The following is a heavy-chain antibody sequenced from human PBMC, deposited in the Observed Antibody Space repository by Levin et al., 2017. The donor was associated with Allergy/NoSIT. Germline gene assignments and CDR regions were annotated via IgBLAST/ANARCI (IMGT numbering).Heavy chain of an antibody. CDR1: GGSISSYY. CDR2: VHYSGST. CDR3: AREPQLVAQNFYYGLDV. D-gene: IGHD6-6*01. V-gene: IGHV4-59*01. Sequence: SQTLSLTCTVSGGSISSYYWSWIRQPPGKGLEWIGYVHYSGSTNYNPSLKSRVTISVDTSKNQFSLKLTSVTAADTAVYYCAREPQLVAQNFYYGLDVWGQGTTVTVSS. J-gene: IGHJ6*02.